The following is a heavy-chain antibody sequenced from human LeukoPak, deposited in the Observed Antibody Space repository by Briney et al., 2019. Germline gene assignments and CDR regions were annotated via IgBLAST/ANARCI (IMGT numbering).Heavy chain of an antibody. CDR1: GFSVTNAW. V-gene: IGHV3-48*04. CDR2: ISSSGRNI. CDR3: ARDLVQLWSKDY. J-gene: IGHJ4*02. D-gene: IGHD5-18*01. Sequence: GGSLRLSYAASGFSVTNAWMTWVRQAPGKGLEWVSYISSSGRNIYYADSVNGRFTISRDNAKNSLYLQMNSLRAEDTAVYYCARDLVQLWSKDYWGQGTLVTVSS.